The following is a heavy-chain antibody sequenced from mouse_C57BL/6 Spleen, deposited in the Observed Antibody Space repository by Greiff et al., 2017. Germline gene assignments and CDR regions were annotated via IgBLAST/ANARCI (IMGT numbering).Heavy chain of an antibody. CDR1: GYTFTSYW. J-gene: IGHJ3*01. Sequence: QVQLQQPGAELVMPGASVKLSCKASGYTFTSYWMHWVKQRPGQGLEWIGEIDPSDSYTNYNQKFKGKSTLTVDKSSSTAYMQLSSLTCEDSAVYSCARCDSNLFAYWGQGTLVTVSA. D-gene: IGHD2-5*01. CDR3: ARCDSNLFAY. CDR2: IDPSDSYT. V-gene: IGHV1-69*01.